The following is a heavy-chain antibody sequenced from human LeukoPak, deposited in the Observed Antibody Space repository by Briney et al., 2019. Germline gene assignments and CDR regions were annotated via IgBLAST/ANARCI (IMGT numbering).Heavy chain of an antibody. CDR2: INPSGGST. Sequence: ASVKVSCKASGYTFTSYYMHWVRQAPGQGLEWMGIINPSGGSTSYAQKFQGRVTMTRDVSTSTVYMELSSLRSEDTAVYYCARGPYDILTGYYSGGYYFDYWGQGTLVTVSS. CDR1: GYTFTSYY. CDR3: ARGPYDILTGYYSGGYYFDY. D-gene: IGHD3-9*01. V-gene: IGHV1-46*01. J-gene: IGHJ4*02.